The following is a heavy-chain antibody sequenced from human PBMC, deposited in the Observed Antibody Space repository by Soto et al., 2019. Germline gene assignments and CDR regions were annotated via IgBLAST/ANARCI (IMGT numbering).Heavy chain of an antibody. V-gene: IGHV4-31*03. J-gene: IGHJ5*02. CDR3: ARDYMVRGVMRWFDP. CDR2: IYHSGST. Sequence: SETLSLTCTVSGGSISSGGYYWSWIRQHPGKGLEWIGEIYHSGSTTYNPSLKSRVTISVDKSKNQFSLKLSSVTAADTAVYYCARDYMVRGVMRWFDPWGQGTLVTVSS. D-gene: IGHD3-10*01. CDR1: GGSISSGGYY.